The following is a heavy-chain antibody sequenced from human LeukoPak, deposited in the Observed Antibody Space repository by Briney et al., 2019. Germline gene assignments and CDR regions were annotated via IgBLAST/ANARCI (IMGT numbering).Heavy chain of an antibody. CDR3: ASAEYQLLGYWWNWFDP. CDR1: GYTFTSYG. V-gene: IGHV1-69*13. Sequence: SVKVSCKASGYTFTSYGISWVRQAPGQGLEWMGGIIPIFGTANYAQKFQGRVTITADESTSTAYMELSSLRSEDTAVYYCASAEYQLLGYWWNWFDPWGQGTLVTVSS. CDR2: IIPIFGTA. J-gene: IGHJ5*02. D-gene: IGHD2-2*01.